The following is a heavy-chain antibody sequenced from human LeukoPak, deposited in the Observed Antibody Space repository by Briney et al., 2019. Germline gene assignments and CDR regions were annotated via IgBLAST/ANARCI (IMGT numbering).Heavy chain of an antibody. V-gene: IGHV3-30*18. J-gene: IGHJ6*02. D-gene: IGHD3-10*01. CDR3: AKNVGLQWFQYGMDV. CDR2: ISYDGSNK. Sequence: GGSLRLSCAASGFTFSSYGMHWVRQAPGKGLERVAVISYDGSNKYYADSVKGRFTISRDNSKNTLYLQMNSLRAEDTAVYYCAKNVGLQWFQYGMDVWGQGTTVTVSS. CDR1: GFTFSSYG.